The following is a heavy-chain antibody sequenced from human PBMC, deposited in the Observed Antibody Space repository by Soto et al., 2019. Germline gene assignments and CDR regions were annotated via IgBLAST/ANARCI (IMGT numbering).Heavy chain of an antibody. Sequence: SETLSLTCTVSGGSISSGGYYWSWIRQHPGKGLEWLGYIYYSGSTYYNPSLKSRVTISVDTSKNQFSLKLSSVTAADTAVYYCARDDRGTMVRAVIQYIWGQGTMVTVSS. CDR1: GGSISSGGYY. CDR2: IYYSGST. CDR3: ARDDRGTMVRAVIQYI. J-gene: IGHJ3*02. V-gene: IGHV4-31*03. D-gene: IGHD3-10*01.